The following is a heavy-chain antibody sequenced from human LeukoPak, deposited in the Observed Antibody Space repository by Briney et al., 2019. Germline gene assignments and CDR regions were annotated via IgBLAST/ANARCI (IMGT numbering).Heavy chain of an antibody. CDR2: ISSSSSYI. D-gene: IGHD6-19*01. J-gene: IGHJ4*02. CDR1: GFSFSTYS. Sequence: KTGGSLRLSCAASGFSFSTYSMNWVRQAPGKGLEWVSSISSSSSYIYYADSVKGRFTISRDNAKNSLYLQMNSLRAEDTALYYCARVPRQQWLFRSHYYFDYWGQGTLVTVSS. V-gene: IGHV3-21*04. CDR3: ARVPRQQWLFRSHYYFDY.